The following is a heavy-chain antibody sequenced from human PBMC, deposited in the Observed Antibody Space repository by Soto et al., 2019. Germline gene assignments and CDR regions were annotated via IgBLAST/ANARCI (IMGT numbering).Heavy chain of an antibody. D-gene: IGHD4-17*01. CDR3: ARDEVGDSEAFEL. Sequence: EVKMVESGGGLVQPGGSLRLSCVASGFSVKNSFMTWVRQAPGKGLEWVSIIYSGGTTYYADSVMGRFTISRDTSTHTLYLLMSGLRVEDSAVYYCARDEVGDSEAFELWGQGTMVTVSS. CDR1: GFSVKNSF. CDR2: IYSGGTT. V-gene: IGHV3-66*01. J-gene: IGHJ3*01.